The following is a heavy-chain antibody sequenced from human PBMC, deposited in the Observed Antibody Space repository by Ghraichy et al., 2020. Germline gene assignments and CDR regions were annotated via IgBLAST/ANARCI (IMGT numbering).Heavy chain of an antibody. D-gene: IGHD3-22*01. CDR3: ASSHDDSSGFYQFDY. V-gene: IGHV4-59*01. CDR1: GGSISGSY. J-gene: IGHJ4*02. CDR2: IYYTGST. Sequence: SETLSLTCTVSGGSISGSYWSWIRQPPGKGLEWIGDIYYTGSTDYNPSLKSRVSISVDTSRNQFSLKLSSVTAAATAVYYCASSHDDSSGFYQFDYWGQGTQVTVSS.